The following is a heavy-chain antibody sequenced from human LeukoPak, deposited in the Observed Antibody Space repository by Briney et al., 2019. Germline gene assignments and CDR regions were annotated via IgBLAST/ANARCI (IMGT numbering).Heavy chain of an antibody. V-gene: IGHV3-64D*06. Sequence: GGSLRLSCSASGFTFSNYAMYWVRQAPGKGPEYVSAINSNGGSTFYADSVKGRFTISRDNSKNTVYLQMSSLRAEDTAVYYCVKTSGSPNGYFDYWGQGTLVTVSS. J-gene: IGHJ4*02. D-gene: IGHD1-26*01. CDR3: VKTSGSPNGYFDY. CDR1: GFTFSNYA. CDR2: INSNGGST.